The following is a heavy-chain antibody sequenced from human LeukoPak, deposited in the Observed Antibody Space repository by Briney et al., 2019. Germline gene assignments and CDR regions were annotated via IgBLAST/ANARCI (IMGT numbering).Heavy chain of an antibody. Sequence: GGSLRLSCAASGFTFSSYWMSWVRQAPGKGLEWVANIKKEGSEKYYVDSVKDRFTISRDNAKNSLYLQMNSLRAEDTAVYYCARDSATTDFDYWGQGSLVTVSS. CDR1: GFTFSSYW. CDR3: ARDSATTDFDY. J-gene: IGHJ4*02. D-gene: IGHD1-14*01. CDR2: IKKEGSEK. V-gene: IGHV3-7*01.